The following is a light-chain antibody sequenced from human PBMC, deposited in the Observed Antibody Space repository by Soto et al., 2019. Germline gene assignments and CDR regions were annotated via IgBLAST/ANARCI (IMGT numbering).Light chain of an antibody. CDR3: SSYTGGNPSYV. CDR2: EVT. J-gene: IGLJ1*01. CDR1: SSDVGGYDY. V-gene: IGLV2-8*01. Sequence: QSALTQPPAASGSPGQSVTISCTGTSSDVGGYDYVSWYQQHPGKVPKLMIYEVTIRPSGVSDRFSGSKSGNTASLTVSGLQAEDEADYYCSSYTGGNPSYVFGTGTKVT.